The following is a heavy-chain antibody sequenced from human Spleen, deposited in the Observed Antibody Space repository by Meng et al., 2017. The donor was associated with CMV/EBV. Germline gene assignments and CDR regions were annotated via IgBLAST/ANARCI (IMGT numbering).Heavy chain of an antibody. CDR1: GFTFSSYA. Sequence: GESLKISCAASGFTFSSYAMHWVRQAPGKGLEWVAVIWYDGSEKYYAGSVKGRFTISRDNSKNTMYLQMSSLRAEDTAVYYCAKRIAPAGSAYYGLDVWGQGTAVTVSS. CDR3: AKRIAPAGSAYYGLDV. V-gene: IGHV3-33*06. J-gene: IGHJ6*02. D-gene: IGHD6-13*01. CDR2: IWYDGSEK.